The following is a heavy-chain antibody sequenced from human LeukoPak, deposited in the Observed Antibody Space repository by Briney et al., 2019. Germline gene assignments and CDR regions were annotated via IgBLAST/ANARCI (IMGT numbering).Heavy chain of an antibody. CDR1: GFTFSSYG. D-gene: IGHD6-19*01. V-gene: IGHV3-23*01. Sequence: GGSLRLSCAASGFTFSSYGMSWVRQAPGKGLEWVSAISGSGGSTYYADSVKGRFTISRDNSKNTLYLQMNSLRAEDTAVYYCAKGGEYSSGWSQYFQHWGQGTLVTVSS. CDR3: AKGGEYSSGWSQYFQH. CDR2: ISGSGGST. J-gene: IGHJ1*01.